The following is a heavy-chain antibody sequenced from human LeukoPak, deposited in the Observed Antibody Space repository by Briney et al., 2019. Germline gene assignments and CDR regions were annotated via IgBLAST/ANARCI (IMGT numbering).Heavy chain of an antibody. CDR3: ARGRGLGLSYYMDV. Sequence: ASVKVSCKASGYIFTSYDINWVRQATGQGLEWMGWMNPNSGNTGYAQKFQGRVTITRNTSISTAYMELSSLRSEDTAVYYCARGRGLGLSYYMDVWGKGTTVTVSS. CDR1: GYIFTSYD. V-gene: IGHV1-8*03. CDR2: MNPNSGNT. D-gene: IGHD3-10*01. J-gene: IGHJ6*03.